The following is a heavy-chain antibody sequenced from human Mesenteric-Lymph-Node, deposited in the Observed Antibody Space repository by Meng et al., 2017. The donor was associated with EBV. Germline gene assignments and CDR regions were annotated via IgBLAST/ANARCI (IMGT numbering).Heavy chain of an antibody. CDR1: GDSISNYY. CDR3: ARGPHASTWYGDFDY. D-gene: IGHD6-13*01. CDR2: VYYTGST. J-gene: IGHJ4*02. V-gene: IGHV4-59*01. Sequence: VRLQESGPGLVKSSEALSLTCTVSGDSISNYYWSWLRQPPRKGLEWIGYVYYTGSTHYNPSLESRVTISVDTSKNQFSLKLRSVTAADTAVYYCARGPHASTWYGDFDYWGQGALVTGSS.